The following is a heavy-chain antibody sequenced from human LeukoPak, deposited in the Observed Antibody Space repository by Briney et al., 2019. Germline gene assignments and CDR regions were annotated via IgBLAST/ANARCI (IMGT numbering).Heavy chain of an antibody. D-gene: IGHD6-19*01. V-gene: IGHV4-59*12. J-gene: IGHJ4*02. CDR1: GGSISSYY. CDR2: IYYSGST. CDR3: ARGGQWLVSFDY. Sequence: SETLSLTCTVSGGSISSYYWSWIRQPPGKGLEWIGYIYYSGSTNYNPSLKSRVTISVDTSKNQFSLKLSSVTAADTAVYYCARGGQWLVSFDYWGQGTLVTVSS.